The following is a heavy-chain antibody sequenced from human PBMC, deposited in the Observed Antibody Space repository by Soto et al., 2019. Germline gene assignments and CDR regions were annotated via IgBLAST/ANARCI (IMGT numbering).Heavy chain of an antibody. CDR1: GGTFNTYA. V-gene: IGHV1-69*19. CDR2: ISPMFGAA. D-gene: IGHD2-21*02. Sequence: QVQLVQSGAEMKKPGSSVKVSCQYSGGTFNTYAMNWVRQAPGQGPEWMGDISPMFGAAKYAAKFQGRVTITADESTGTTYIQLSSLASEDTARYFSAREAQVHCSDFVYCGQGTLVTVSS. CDR3: AREAQVHCSDFVY. J-gene: IGHJ4*02.